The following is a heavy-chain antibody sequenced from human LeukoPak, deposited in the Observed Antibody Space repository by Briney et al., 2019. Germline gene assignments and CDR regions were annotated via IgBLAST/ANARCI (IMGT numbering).Heavy chain of an antibody. V-gene: IGHV4-39*01. Sequence: SETLSLTCTVSGGPISSSSYYWGWIRQPLGKGLEWIGSIYYSGSTYYNPSLKSRVTISVDTSKNQFSLKLSSVTAADTAVYYCARQYDFWSGYPPVDYWGQGTLVTVSS. D-gene: IGHD3-3*01. CDR3: ARQYDFWSGYPPVDY. CDR2: IYYSGST. CDR1: GGPISSSSYY. J-gene: IGHJ4*02.